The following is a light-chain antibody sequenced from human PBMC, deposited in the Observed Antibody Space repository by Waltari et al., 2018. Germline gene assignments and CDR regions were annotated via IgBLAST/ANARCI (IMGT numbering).Light chain of an antibody. CDR1: QSVSRAF. CDR3: QHYVNLPVT. CDR2: AAS. V-gene: IGKV3-20*01. Sequence: EIVWTQSPATLSLPPGERATLYCRASQSVSRAFAWYQQKPGQAPRLLIYAASTRATCVPDRFSGSGSGTDFSLTISRLDPEDFAVYYCQHYVNLPVTFGQGTKVEI. J-gene: IGKJ1*01.